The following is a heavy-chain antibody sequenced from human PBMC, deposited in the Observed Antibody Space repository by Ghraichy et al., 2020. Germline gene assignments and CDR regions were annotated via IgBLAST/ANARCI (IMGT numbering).Heavy chain of an antibody. J-gene: IGHJ4*02. Sequence: GGSLRLSCAASGFTFDDYAMYWVRQAPGKGLECVSLISGDGGSTYYADSVKGRFTISRDNSKNSLYLQMNSLRTEDTALYYCAKDGSGIQLWLTYWGQGTLVTVSS. V-gene: IGHV3-43*02. CDR3: AKDGSGIQLWLTY. CDR2: ISGDGGST. D-gene: IGHD5-18*01. CDR1: GFTFDDYA.